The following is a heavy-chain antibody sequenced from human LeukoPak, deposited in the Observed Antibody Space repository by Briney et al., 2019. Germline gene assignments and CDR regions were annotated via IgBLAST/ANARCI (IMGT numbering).Heavy chain of an antibody. CDR2: IRYDGSNK. D-gene: IGHD3-10*01. Sequence: GGSLRLSCATSGFTFSSYGMHWVRQAPGKGLEWVAFIRYDGSNKYYADSVKGRFTISRDNSKNTLYLQMNSLRAEDTAVYYCAKDRDYYGSGTYYYYMDVWGKGTTVTVSS. CDR3: AKDRDYYGSGTYYYYMDV. V-gene: IGHV3-30*02. J-gene: IGHJ6*03. CDR1: GFTFSSYG.